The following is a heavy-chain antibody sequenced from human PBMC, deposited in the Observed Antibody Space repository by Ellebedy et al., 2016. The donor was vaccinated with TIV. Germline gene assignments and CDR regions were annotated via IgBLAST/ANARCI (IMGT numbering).Heavy chain of an antibody. CDR1: GFTVSSNY. Sequence: PGGSLRLSCAASGFTVSSNYMSWVRQAPGKGLEWVSLIFSGGSTYYADAVKGRFTISRDNSKNTLYLQMNSLRAEDTAVYYWASDWGFGYLDYGMDVWGLGTTVTVSS. CDR3: ASDWGFGYLDYGMDV. D-gene: IGHD7-27*01. CDR2: IFSGGST. J-gene: IGHJ6*02. V-gene: IGHV3-66*01.